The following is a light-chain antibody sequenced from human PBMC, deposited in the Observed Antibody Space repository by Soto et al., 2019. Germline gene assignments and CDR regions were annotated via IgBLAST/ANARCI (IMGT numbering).Light chain of an antibody. CDR3: SSYRNTNTLV. J-gene: IGLJ2*01. CDR2: EVS. CDR1: SSDVGSYKF. Sequence: QSALTQPASVSGSPGQSITISCTGTSSDVGSYKFVSWYQQHPGKAPKLIIYEVSNRPSGVSYRFSGSKSGNTASLTISGLQGEDEADYYCSSYRNTNTLVFGGGTKLTVL. V-gene: IGLV2-14*01.